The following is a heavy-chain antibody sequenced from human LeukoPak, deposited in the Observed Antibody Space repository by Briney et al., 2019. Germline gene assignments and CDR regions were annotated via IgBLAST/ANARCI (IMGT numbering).Heavy chain of an antibody. CDR2: IYYSGST. CDR1: GGSISSYY. CDR3: ARLSIAAAGDWFDP. J-gene: IGHJ5*02. D-gene: IGHD6-13*01. Sequence: SETLSLTCTVSGGSISSYYWSWIRQPPGKGLEWIGYIYYSGSTNYNPSLKSRVTISVDTYKNQFSLKLSSVTAADTAVYYCARLSIAAAGDWFDPWGQGTLVTVSS. V-gene: IGHV4-59*01.